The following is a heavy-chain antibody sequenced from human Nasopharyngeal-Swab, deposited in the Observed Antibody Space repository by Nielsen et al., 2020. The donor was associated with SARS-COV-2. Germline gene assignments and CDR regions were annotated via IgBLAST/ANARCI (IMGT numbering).Heavy chain of an antibody. Sequence: SVKVSCKASGGTFSSYAISWVRQAPGQGLEWMGGIIPIFGTANYAQKFQGRVTITADESTSTAYMELSRLRSDDTAVYYCAREKSWNDGNWFDPWGQGTLVTVSS. CDR2: IIPIFGTA. CDR1: GGTFSSYA. CDR3: AREKSWNDGNWFDP. D-gene: IGHD1-1*01. J-gene: IGHJ5*02. V-gene: IGHV1-69*13.